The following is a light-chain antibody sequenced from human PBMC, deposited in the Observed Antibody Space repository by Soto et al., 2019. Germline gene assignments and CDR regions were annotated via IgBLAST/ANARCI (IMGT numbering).Light chain of an antibody. CDR3: HQFGSSPTWT. V-gene: IGKV3-20*01. CDR1: QSVSIS. J-gene: IGKJ1*01. Sequence: ESVLAQSPATPTLYPGERATLSCRASQSVSISLAWYHQKPGQAPRLLIYDASNRATGVPDRFSGSGSGTDFTLTIRRLEPEDFAVYYCHQFGSSPTWTFGQGTKVDIK. CDR2: DAS.